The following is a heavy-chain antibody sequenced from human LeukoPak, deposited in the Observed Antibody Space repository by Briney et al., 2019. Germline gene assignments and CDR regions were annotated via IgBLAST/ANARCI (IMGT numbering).Heavy chain of an antibody. Sequence: SETLSLTCTVSGGSISTSSYYWGWIRQPPGKGLEWIGSIHYSGSTYFNPSLKSRVTISVDTSKNQFSLKLSSVTAADTAVYYCARLSSSWSHDDYWGQGTLVTVSS. V-gene: IGHV4-39*07. D-gene: IGHD6-13*01. CDR3: ARLSSSWSHDDY. CDR1: GGSISTSSYY. J-gene: IGHJ4*02. CDR2: IHYSGST.